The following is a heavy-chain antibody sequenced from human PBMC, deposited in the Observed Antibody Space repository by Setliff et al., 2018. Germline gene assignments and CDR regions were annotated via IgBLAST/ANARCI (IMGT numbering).Heavy chain of an antibody. D-gene: IGHD1-26*01. V-gene: IGHV4-31*03. CDR1: GGSISSGGYY. J-gene: IGHJ3*02. CDR2: IYYSGST. Sequence: PSETLSLTCTVSGGSISSGGYYWSWIRRHPGKGLEWIGYIYYSGSTYYNPSLKSRVTISIDTSKNQFSLKLSSVTAADTAVYYCARGGDSGSYFLANHDAFDIWGQGTMVTVSS. CDR3: ARGGDSGSYFLANHDAFDI.